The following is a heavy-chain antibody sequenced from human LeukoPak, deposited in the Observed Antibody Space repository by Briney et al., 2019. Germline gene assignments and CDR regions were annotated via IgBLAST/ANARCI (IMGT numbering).Heavy chain of an antibody. V-gene: IGHV1-46*01. D-gene: IGHD2-15*01. CDR3: AGHSAGYYYYGMDV. Sequence: ASVKVSFKASGYTFTSYYMHWVRQAPGQGLEWLGIINPSGGSTSYAQMFQGRVTMTRDTSTSTVYMELSSLRSEDTAMYFCAGHSAGYYYYGMDVWGQGTTVTVSS. J-gene: IGHJ6*02. CDR2: INPSGGST. CDR1: GYTFTSYY.